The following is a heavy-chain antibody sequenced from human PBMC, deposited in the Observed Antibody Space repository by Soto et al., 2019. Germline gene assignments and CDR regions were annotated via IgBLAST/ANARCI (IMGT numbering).Heavy chain of an antibody. D-gene: IGHD6-13*01. CDR1: GFTFSNAW. CDR3: TAQLEKGSSWYAFDI. J-gene: IGHJ3*02. CDR2: IKSKTDGGTT. Sequence: GGSLRLSCAASGFTFSNAWMSWVRQAPGKGLEWVGRIKSKTDGGTTDYAAPVKGRFTISRDDSKNTLYLQMNSLKTEDTAVYYCTAQLEKGSSWYAFDIWGQGTMVTVSS. V-gene: IGHV3-15*01.